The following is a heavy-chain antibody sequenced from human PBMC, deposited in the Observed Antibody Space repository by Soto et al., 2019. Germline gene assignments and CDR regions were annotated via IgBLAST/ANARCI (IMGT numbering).Heavy chain of an antibody. Sequence: QVQLVESGGGVVQPGRSLRLSCAASGFTFSSYAMHWVRQAPGKGLEWVAVISYDGSNKYYADSVKGRFTISRDNSKNXXYXQXTSVRAEDTAVYYCARDLGVDCSGGSCYLESWYFDLWGRGTLVTVSS. D-gene: IGHD2-15*01. CDR3: ARDLGVDCSGGSCYLESWYFDL. J-gene: IGHJ2*01. CDR1: GFTFSSYA. V-gene: IGHV3-30-3*01. CDR2: ISYDGSNK.